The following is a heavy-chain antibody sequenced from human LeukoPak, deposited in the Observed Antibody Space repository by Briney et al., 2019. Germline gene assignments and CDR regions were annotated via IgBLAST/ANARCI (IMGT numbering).Heavy chain of an antibody. CDR1: GGSISAYY. J-gene: IGHJ2*01. CDR2: INHAGQT. CDR3: ARGRSWNSWDLDA. Sequence: PSETLSLTCAVYGGSISAYYWSWIRQPPGKGLEWIGEINHAGQTNYIPSLTSRVTISVDTSRNQFSLKLNSVTAADSAMYYCARGRSWNSWDLDAWGRGTLVTVSS. D-gene: IGHD1-7*01. V-gene: IGHV4-34*01.